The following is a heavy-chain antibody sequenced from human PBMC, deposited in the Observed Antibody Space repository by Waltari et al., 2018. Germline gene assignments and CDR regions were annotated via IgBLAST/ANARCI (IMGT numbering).Heavy chain of an antibody. CDR3: ATSLYCGGDCYLDY. Sequence: QVQLVQSGAEAKKPGASVKVSCQVPGYTPTVFSIHWVRRAPGKGLEWMGGFDPEDGETIYAQKFQGRVTMTEDTSTDTAYMELSSLRSEDTAVYYCATSLYCGGDCYLDYWGQGTLVTVSS. CDR2: FDPEDGET. J-gene: IGHJ4*02. CDR1: GYTPTVFS. V-gene: IGHV1-24*01. D-gene: IGHD2-21*01.